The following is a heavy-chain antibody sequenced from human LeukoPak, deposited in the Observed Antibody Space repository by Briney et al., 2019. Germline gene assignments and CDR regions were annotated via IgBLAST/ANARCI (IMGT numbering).Heavy chain of an antibody. CDR1: GYTFTSYD. J-gene: IGHJ4*02. V-gene: IGHV1-8*01. Sequence: ASVKVSCKASGYTFTSYDINWVRQATGQGLEWMGWMNPNSGNTGYAQKFQGRVTMTRNTSISTAYMELSGLRSEDTAVCYCARAHYDSSGYPRYWGQGTLVTVSS. CDR2: MNPNSGNT. CDR3: ARAHYDSSGYPRY. D-gene: IGHD3-22*01.